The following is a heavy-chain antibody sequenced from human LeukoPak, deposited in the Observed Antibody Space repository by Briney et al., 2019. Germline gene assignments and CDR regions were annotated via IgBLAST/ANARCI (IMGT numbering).Heavy chain of an antibody. D-gene: IGHD3-22*01. CDR2: IIPIFGTA. CDR1: GGTFSSYA. V-gene: IGHV1-69*05. CDR3: ARDRPTYYYDSSGSANAFDI. Sequence: SVKVSCKASGGTFSSYAMSWVRQAPGQGLEWMGRIIPIFGTANYAQKFQGRVTITTDESTSTAYMELSSLRSEDTAVYYCARDRPTYYYDSSGSANAFDIWGQGTMVTVSS. J-gene: IGHJ3*02.